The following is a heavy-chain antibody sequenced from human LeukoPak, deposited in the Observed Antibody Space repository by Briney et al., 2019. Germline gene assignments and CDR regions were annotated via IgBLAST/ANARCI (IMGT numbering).Heavy chain of an antibody. CDR2: ISDSGGST. J-gene: IGHJ6*02. D-gene: IGHD3-22*01. V-gene: IGHV3-23*01. Sequence: GGSLRLSCAASGFTFSSYAMSWVRQAPGKGLEWVSAISDSGGSTYYAESVKGRFTVSRDDSRNTLYLQMNSLRAEDTAVYHCAKDQGTYYYGSSGYNYYYYGMDVWGQGTTVTVSS. CDR3: AKDQGTYYYGSSGYNYYYYGMDV. CDR1: GFTFSSYA.